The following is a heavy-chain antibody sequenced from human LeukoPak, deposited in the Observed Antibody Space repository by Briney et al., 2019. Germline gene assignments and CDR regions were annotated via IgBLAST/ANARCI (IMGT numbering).Heavy chain of an antibody. CDR3: ARDQMDRGLYTDHLDK. J-gene: IGHJ4*02. CDR1: VYTFTKYH. Sequence: ASVKFSCKASVYTFTKYHMQWVRQAPGQGPEWMGRINPKSGDTSYAQKFQGRVTMTRDTSISAVYMELSSLRSDDTAVYYCARDQMDRGLYTDHLDKWGQGTLVTVSS. D-gene: IGHD3-10*01. V-gene: IGHV1-2*06. CDR2: INPKSGDT.